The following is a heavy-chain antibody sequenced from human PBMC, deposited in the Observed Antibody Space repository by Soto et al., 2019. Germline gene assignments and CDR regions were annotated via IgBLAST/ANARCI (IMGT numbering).Heavy chain of an antibody. D-gene: IGHD2-2*01. Sequence: GGSLRLSCAASGFTFSSNYMSWVRQAPGKGLEWVSVIYSGGSTYYADSVKGRFTISRDNSKNTLYLQLNSLRAEDTAVYYCARDVEAAAAVADYYYYMDVWGKGTTVTVSS. J-gene: IGHJ6*03. CDR1: GFTFSSNY. V-gene: IGHV3-66*01. CDR2: IYSGGST. CDR3: ARDVEAAAAVADYYYYMDV.